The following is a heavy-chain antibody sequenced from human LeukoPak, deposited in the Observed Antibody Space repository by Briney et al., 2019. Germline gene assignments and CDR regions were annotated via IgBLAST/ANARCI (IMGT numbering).Heavy chain of an antibody. CDR2: INSDGSST. CDR1: GFTFSSYW. Sequence: GGSLRLSCAASGFTFSSYWMHWVRQAPGKGLVWVSRINSDGSSTSYADSVKGRFTISRDNAKNTLYLQMNSLRAEDTAVYYCARGFYSSSYWFDPWGQGTLVTVSS. CDR3: ARGFYSSSYWFDP. V-gene: IGHV3-74*01. J-gene: IGHJ5*02. D-gene: IGHD6-6*01.